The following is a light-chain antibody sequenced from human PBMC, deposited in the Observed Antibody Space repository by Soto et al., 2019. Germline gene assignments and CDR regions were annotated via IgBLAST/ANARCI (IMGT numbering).Light chain of an antibody. V-gene: IGLV1-44*01. CDR1: SSNIGSSP. CDR3: CSYAGSYTYV. Sequence: QSVLTQPPSSSGTPGQRVTISCSGGSSNIGSSPVNWYQQLPGTAPKLLIHSNDRRPSGVPDRFSGSKSGNTASLTISGLQAEDEADYYCCSYAGSYTYVFGTGTKVTVL. J-gene: IGLJ1*01. CDR2: SND.